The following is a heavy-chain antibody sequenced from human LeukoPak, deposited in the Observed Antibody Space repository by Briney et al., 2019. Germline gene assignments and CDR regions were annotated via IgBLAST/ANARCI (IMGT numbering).Heavy chain of an antibody. CDR1: GFTFSDYY. CDR2: ISGSGGTI. V-gene: IGHV3-11*04. Sequence: KPGGSLRLSCAASGFTFSDYYMSWIRQAPGKGLEWVSHISGSGGTIYHVDSVKGRFTISRDNAKNSLHLQMNSLRAEDTAVYYCARGRSSTWTRYPYFDYWGQGTLVTVSS. CDR3: ARGRSSTWTRYPYFDY. D-gene: IGHD6-13*01. J-gene: IGHJ4*02.